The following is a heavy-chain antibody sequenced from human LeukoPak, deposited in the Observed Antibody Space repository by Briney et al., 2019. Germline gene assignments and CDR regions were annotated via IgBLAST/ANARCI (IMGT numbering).Heavy chain of an antibody. CDR3: AKEMTTRYDFWGGYPPLDY. J-gene: IGHJ4*02. CDR1: GFTFSSYA. Sequence: GGSLRLSCAASGFTFSSYAMSWVRQAPGKGLEWVSAISGSGGSTYYADSVKGRFTISRDNSKNTLYLQMNSLRAEDTAVYYCAKEMTTRYDFWGGYPPLDYWGQGTLVTVSS. CDR2: ISGSGGST. V-gene: IGHV3-23*01. D-gene: IGHD3-3*01.